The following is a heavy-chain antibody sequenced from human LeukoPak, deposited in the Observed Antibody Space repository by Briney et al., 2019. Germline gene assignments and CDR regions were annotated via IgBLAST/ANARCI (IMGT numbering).Heavy chain of an antibody. D-gene: IGHD2-15*01. CDR3: AILTLFGSAFDI. Sequence: PGRSLRLSCAASGFTFSSYGMHWVRQAPGKGLEWVAVIWYDGSNKYYADSVKGRFTISRDNSKKTLYLQMNSLRAEDTAVYYCAILTLFGSAFDIWGQGTMVIVSS. V-gene: IGHV3-33*01. CDR2: IWYDGSNK. J-gene: IGHJ3*02. CDR1: GFTFSSYG.